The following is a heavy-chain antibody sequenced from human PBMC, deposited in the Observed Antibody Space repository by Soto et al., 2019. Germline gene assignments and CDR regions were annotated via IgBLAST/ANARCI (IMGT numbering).Heavy chain of an antibody. CDR1: GGSISSSSYY. CDR3: ARQPYLVGREQWLVPLSGFDP. V-gene: IGHV4-39*01. D-gene: IGHD6-19*01. CDR2: IYYSGST. J-gene: IGHJ5*02. Sequence: SETLSLTCTVSGGSISSSSYYWGWIRQPPGKGLEWIGSIYYSGSTYYNPSLKSRVTISVDTSKNQFSLKLSSVTAADTAVYYCARQPYLVGREQWLVPLSGFDPWGQGTLVTVSS.